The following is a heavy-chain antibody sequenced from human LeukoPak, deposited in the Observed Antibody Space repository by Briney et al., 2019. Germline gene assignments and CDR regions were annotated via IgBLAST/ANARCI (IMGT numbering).Heavy chain of an antibody. CDR3: ARGRYSGYDSFDY. Sequence: PSETLSLTCTVSGGSISSYYWSWIRQPPGKGLEWIGYIYYSGSTNYNPSLKSRVTISVDTSKNQFSLKLSSVTAADTAVYYCARGRYSGYDSFDYWGQGTLVTVS. CDR1: GGSISSYY. CDR2: IYYSGST. V-gene: IGHV4-59*01. J-gene: IGHJ4*02. D-gene: IGHD5-12*01.